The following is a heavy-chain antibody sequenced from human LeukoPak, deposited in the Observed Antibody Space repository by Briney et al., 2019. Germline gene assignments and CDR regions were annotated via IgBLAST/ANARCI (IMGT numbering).Heavy chain of an antibody. J-gene: IGHJ5*02. Sequence: SETLSLTCTVSGGSISSYYWSWIRQPAGKGLEWIGRIYTSGSTNYHPSLKSRVTISVDTSKNQFSLKLSSVTAADTAVYYCARGLRTIAVAGSNWFDPWGQGTLVTVSS. V-gene: IGHV4-4*07. CDR2: IYTSGST. CDR1: GGSISSYY. D-gene: IGHD6-19*01. CDR3: ARGLRTIAVAGSNWFDP.